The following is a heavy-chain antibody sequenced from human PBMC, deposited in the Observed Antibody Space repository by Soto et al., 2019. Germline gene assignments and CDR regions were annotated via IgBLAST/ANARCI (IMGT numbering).Heavy chain of an antibody. Sequence: SGPTLVNPTQTLTLTCTFSGFSLSTSGMRVSWIRQPPGKALEWLARIDWDDDKFYSTSLKTRLTISKDTSKNQVVLTMTNMDPVDTATYYCARDRYNWNPSHYYGMDVRGQGTTVTVSS. CDR1: GFSLSTSGMR. V-gene: IGHV2-70*04. CDR3: ARDRYNWNPSHYYGMDV. CDR2: IDWDDDK. J-gene: IGHJ6*02. D-gene: IGHD1-20*01.